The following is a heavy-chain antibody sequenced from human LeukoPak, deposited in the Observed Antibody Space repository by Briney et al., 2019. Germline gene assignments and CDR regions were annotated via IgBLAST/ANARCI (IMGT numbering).Heavy chain of an antibody. V-gene: IGHV4-34*01. CDR2: INHSGST. Sequence: SETLSLTCAVYGGSFSGYYWSWIRQPPGKGLEWIGEINHSGSTNYNPSLKSRVTISVDTSKNQFSLKLSSVTAADTAVYYCARSRMGYDSSGYPYFDYWGQGTLVTVSS. CDR1: GGSFSGYY. J-gene: IGHJ4*02. CDR3: ARSRMGYDSSGYPYFDY. D-gene: IGHD3-22*01.